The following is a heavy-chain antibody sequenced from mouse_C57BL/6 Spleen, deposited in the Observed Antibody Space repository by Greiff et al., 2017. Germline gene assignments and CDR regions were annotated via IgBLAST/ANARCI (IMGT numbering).Heavy chain of an antibody. CDR3: ASGGGTYFDY. Sequence: EVKLLESGGGLVKPGGSLKLSCAASGFTFSSYAMSWVRQTPEKRLEWVATISDVGSYTYYPDNVKCRFTISRDNAKNNLYLQMSHLKSEDTAMYYCASGGGTYFDYWGQGTTLTVSS. CDR1: GFTFSSYA. J-gene: IGHJ2*01. CDR2: ISDVGSYT. D-gene: IGHD4-1*01. V-gene: IGHV5-4*03.